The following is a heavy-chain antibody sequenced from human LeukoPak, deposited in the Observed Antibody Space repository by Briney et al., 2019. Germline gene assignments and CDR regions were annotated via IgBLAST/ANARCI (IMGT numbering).Heavy chain of an antibody. J-gene: IGHJ6*03. CDR3: AAVQMQRSSWYDYYYMDV. Sequence: EGSLRLSCAASGFTFSDYYMTWIRQAPGKGLEWVSYISSSGSAIKYADSVKGRLSISRDNAKNSLYLQMNSLRVEDTAVYYCAAVQMQRSSWYDYYYMDVWGKGTTVTVSS. D-gene: IGHD1-1*01. CDR2: ISSSGSAI. V-gene: IGHV3-11*01. CDR1: GFTFSDYY.